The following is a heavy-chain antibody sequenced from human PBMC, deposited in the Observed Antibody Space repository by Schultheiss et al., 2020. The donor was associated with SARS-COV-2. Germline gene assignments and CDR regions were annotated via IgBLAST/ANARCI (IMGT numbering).Heavy chain of an antibody. Sequence: SETLSLTCTVSGGSISSYYWSWIRQHPGKGLEWIGYIYYSGSTNYNPSLKSRVTISVDTSKNQFSLKLSSVTAADTAVYYCARDGGYYGSGSYSYYYYYGMDVWGQGTTVTVSS. CDR3: ARDGGYYGSGSYSYYYYYGMDV. CDR2: IYYSGST. D-gene: IGHD3-10*01. V-gene: IGHV4-59*12. J-gene: IGHJ6*02. CDR1: GGSISSYY.